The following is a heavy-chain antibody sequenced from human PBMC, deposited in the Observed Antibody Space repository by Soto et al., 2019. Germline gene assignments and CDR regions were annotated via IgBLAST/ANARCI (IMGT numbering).Heavy chain of an antibody. CDR3: TASYYYDSSGYYYFDY. CDR2: IKSKTDGGTT. D-gene: IGHD3-22*01. CDR1: GFTFSNAW. Sequence: SGGSLRLSCAASGFTFSNAWMSWVRQAPGKGLEWVGRIKSKTDGGTTDYAAPVKGRFTISRDDSKNTLYLQMNSLKTEDTAVYYCTASYYYDSSGYYYFDYWGQGTLVTVSS. V-gene: IGHV3-15*01. J-gene: IGHJ4*02.